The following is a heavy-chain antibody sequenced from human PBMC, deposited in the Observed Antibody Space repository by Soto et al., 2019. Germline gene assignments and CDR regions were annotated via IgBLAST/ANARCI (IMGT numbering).Heavy chain of an antibody. CDR1: GDSVSSNSAA. V-gene: IGHV6-1*01. Sequence: PSQTLSLTCAISGDSVSSNSAAWNWIRQSPSRGLEWLGRTYYRSKWYNDYAVSVKSRITINPDTSKNQFSLQLNSVTPEDTAVYYCARGLWFGEPPYYYYYYMDVWSKGTTVTV. CDR3: ARGLWFGEPPYYYYYYMDV. J-gene: IGHJ6*03. CDR2: TYYRSKWYN. D-gene: IGHD3-10*01.